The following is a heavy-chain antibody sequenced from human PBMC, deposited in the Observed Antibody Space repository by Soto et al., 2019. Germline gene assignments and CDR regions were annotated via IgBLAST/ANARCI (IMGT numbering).Heavy chain of an antibody. Sequence: GSLRLSCSASGFTFSSYAMHWVRQAPGKGLEYVSGIRGNGDPPFYADSVKGRFTISRDNSKDTLYLQMSSLSADDTAVYYCVKSRGGNNFDFFDWGQGALVTVSS. CDR1: GFTFSSYA. J-gene: IGHJ4*02. V-gene: IGHV3-64D*06. D-gene: IGHD5-12*01. CDR3: VKSRGGNNFDFFD. CDR2: IRGNGDPP.